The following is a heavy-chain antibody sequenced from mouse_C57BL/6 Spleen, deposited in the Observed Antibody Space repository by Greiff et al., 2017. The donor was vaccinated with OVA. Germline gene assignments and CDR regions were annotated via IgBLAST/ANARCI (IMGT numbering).Heavy chain of an antibody. CDR2: IDPEDGET. J-gene: IGHJ2*01. CDR1: GFNIKDYY. D-gene: IGHD1-1*02. Sequence: EVQLQQSGAELVKPGASVKLSCTASGFNIKDYYMHWVKQRTEQGLEWIGRIDPEDGETKYDPKFQGKATITADTSSNTAYLQLSSLTSEDTAVYYCARTLPNSTGGSLDYWGKGTTLTVSS. CDR3: ARTLPNSTGGSLDY. V-gene: IGHV14-2*01.